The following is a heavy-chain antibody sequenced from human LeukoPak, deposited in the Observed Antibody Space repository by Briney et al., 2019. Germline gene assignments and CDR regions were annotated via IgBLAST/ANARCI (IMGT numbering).Heavy chain of an antibody. J-gene: IGHJ4*02. CDR3: VSDFWSGYYTPMGVNY. CDR2: ISSSSSYI. V-gene: IGHV3-21*01. CDR1: GFTFSSYS. D-gene: IGHD3-3*01. Sequence: KPGGSLRLSCAASGFTFSSYSMNWVRQAPGKGLEWVSSISSSSSYIYYADSVKGRFTISRDNAKNTLYLQMNSLRAEDTAVYYCVSDFWSGYYTPMGVNYWGQGTLVTVSS.